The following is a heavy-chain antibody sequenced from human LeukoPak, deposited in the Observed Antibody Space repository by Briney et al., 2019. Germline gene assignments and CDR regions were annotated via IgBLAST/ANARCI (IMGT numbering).Heavy chain of an antibody. CDR1: GYSFTSYW. Sequence: GESLKISCKGSGYSFTSYWIGWVRQMPGKGLGWMGIIYPGDSDTRYSPSFQGQVTMSADKSSSTAYLQWSSLKASDTAMYYCARLRGDSSGYYYRGAFDIWGQGTMVTVSS. V-gene: IGHV5-51*01. CDR2: IYPGDSDT. J-gene: IGHJ3*02. CDR3: ARLRGDSSGYYYRGAFDI. D-gene: IGHD3-22*01.